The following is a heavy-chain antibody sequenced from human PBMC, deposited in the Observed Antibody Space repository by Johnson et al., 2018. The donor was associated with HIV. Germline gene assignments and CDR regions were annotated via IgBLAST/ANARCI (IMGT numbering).Heavy chain of an antibody. CDR2: IYSGRST. CDR3: ARTSGSYYERDAFDI. D-gene: IGHD1-26*01. J-gene: IGHJ3*02. V-gene: IGHV3-53*01. CDR1: GFTVSSNY. Sequence: VQLVESGGGLIQPGGSLRLSCAASGFTVSSNYMTWVRQAPGKGLEWVSVIYSGRSTYYADSVKGRFTISRDNAKNSLYLQMNSLRAEDTAVYYCARTSGSYYERDAFDIWGQGTMVTVSS.